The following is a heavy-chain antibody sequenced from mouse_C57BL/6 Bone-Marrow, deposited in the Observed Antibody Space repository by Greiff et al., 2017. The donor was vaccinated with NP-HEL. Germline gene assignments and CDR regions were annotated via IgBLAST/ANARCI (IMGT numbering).Heavy chain of an antibody. D-gene: IGHD1-1*01. V-gene: IGHV1-26*01. CDR3: ARWDYGSGRFAY. J-gene: IGHJ3*01. CDR2: INPNNGGT. Sequence: VQLQQSGPELVKPGASVKISCKASGYTFTDYYMNWVKQSHGKSLEWIGDINPNNGGTSYNQKFKGKATLTVDKSSSTAYMELRSLTSEDSAVYYCARWDYGSGRFAYWGQGTLVTVSA. CDR1: GYTFTDYY.